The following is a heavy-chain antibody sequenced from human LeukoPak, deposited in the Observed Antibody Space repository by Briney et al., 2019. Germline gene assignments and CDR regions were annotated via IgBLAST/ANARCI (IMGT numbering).Heavy chain of an antibody. Sequence: SQTPSLTCAISGDSVSSNSAAWNWIRQSPSGGLEWLGRTYYRSKWYNDYAVSVKSRITINPDTSKNQFSLQLNSVTPEDTAVYYCAREDTSMVNWFDPWGQGTLVTVSS. CDR3: AREDTSMVNWFDP. D-gene: IGHD5-18*01. J-gene: IGHJ5*02. V-gene: IGHV6-1*01. CDR1: GDSVSSNSAA. CDR2: TYYRSKWYN.